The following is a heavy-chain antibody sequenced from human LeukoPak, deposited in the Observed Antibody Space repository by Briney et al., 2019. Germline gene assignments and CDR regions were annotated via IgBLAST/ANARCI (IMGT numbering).Heavy chain of an antibody. CDR1: GFTFSSYE. V-gene: IGHV3-48*03. CDR2: ISSSGSTI. J-gene: IGHJ6*02. D-gene: IGHD3-16*01. CDR3: ARVLAPRLDYYYGMDV. Sequence: RSGGSLRLSCAASGFTFSSYEMNWVRQAPGKGLEWISYISSSGSTIYYADSVKGRFAISRDNAKNSLYLQMNSLRAEDTAVYYCARVLAPRLDYYYGMDVWGQGTTVTVSS.